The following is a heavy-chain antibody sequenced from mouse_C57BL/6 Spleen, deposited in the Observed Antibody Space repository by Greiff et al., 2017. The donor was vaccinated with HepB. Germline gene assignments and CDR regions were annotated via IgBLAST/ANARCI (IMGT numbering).Heavy chain of an antibody. J-gene: IGHJ4*01. CDR3: ASSGTITTVVAYFAIDY. D-gene: IGHD1-1*01. CDR2: IYPSDSET. Sequence: QVQLKQPGAELVRPGSSVKLSCKASGYTFTSYWMDWVKQRPGQGLEWIGNIYPSDSETHYNQKFKDKATLTVDKSYSTAYMQLSSLTSEDSAVYYCASSGTITTVVAYFAIDYWGQVTSVTLSS. V-gene: IGHV1-61*01. CDR1: GYTFTSYW.